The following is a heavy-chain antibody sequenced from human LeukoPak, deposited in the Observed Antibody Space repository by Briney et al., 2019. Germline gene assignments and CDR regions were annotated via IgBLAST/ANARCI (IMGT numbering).Heavy chain of an antibody. Sequence: SETLSLTCTVSGGSISGYYWSWIRQPPGKGLEWIGYIYYSGSTNYNPSLKSRVTISVDTSKNQFSLRLSSVTAADTAVYYCARVINGYPYVFDYWGQGTLVTVSS. V-gene: IGHV4-59*01. CDR2: IYYSGST. CDR1: GGSISGYY. CDR3: ARVINGYPYVFDY. J-gene: IGHJ4*02. D-gene: IGHD5-24*01.